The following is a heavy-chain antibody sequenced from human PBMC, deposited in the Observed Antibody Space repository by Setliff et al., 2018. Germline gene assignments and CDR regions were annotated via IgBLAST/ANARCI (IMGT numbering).Heavy chain of an antibody. V-gene: IGHV4-59*01. J-gene: IGHJ4*02. CDR3: ARGGTYRYFDY. Sequence: KSSETLSLTCTVSGDSISDASIMAWIRQPPGKGLEFIGYVFYNGAAKYDPSFKSRVTMSVDTSKTQFSLKLNSMTTADTAVYYCARGGTYRYFDYWGQGALVTVSS. CDR2: VFYNGAA. CDR1: GDSISDAS.